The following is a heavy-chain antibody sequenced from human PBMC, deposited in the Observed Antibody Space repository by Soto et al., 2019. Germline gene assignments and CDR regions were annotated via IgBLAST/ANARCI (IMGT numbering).Heavy chain of an antibody. CDR3: VRDDYCLGMDY. CDR1: GFTFSTYW. J-gene: IGHJ4*02. CDR2: IDSDGSII. Sequence: EVQLVESGGGLVQPGGSLRLSCAASGFTFSTYWMHWVRQIPGKGLVWVSHIDSDGSIITYADSVKGRFTISRDNAKNTQDLQMNSLRAEDTAGYYCVRDDYCLGMDYWGRGTLVTVSS. V-gene: IGHV3-74*01. D-gene: IGHD2-15*01.